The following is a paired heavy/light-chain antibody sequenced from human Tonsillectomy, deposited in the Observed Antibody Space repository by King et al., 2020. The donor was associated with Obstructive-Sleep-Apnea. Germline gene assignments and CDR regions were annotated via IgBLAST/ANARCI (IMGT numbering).Heavy chain of an antibody. V-gene: IGHV3-21*01. CDR2: IYSASSYI. CDR1: GFTFSNYN. Sequence: EVHLVESGGGLVKPGGSLRLSCAASGFTFSNYNMNWVRQAPGKGLEWVSSIYSASSYIYYADSVKGRFTISRDNAQNSLYLQMNSLRAEDTAVYYCTRERVTSFHDPRRLTEDAFDIWGQGTMVTVSS. J-gene: IGHJ3*02. D-gene: IGHD2-21*01. CDR3: TRERVTSFHDPRRLTEDAFDI.
Light chain of an antibody. CDR1: SGHSSYA. CDR2: LNSDGSH. J-gene: IGLJ3*02. Sequence: QVVLTQSPSASASLGASVKLTCTLSSGHSSYAIAWHQQQPEKGPRYLMNLNSDGSHSKGDGIPDRFSGSSSGAERYLTISSLQSEDEADYYCQTWGPGIQVFGGGTKLTVL. CDR3: QTWGPGIQV. V-gene: IGLV4-69*02.